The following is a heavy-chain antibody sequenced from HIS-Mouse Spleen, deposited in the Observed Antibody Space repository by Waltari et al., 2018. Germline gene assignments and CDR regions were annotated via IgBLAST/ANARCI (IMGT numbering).Heavy chain of an antibody. CDR1: GFTFSSYD. J-gene: IGHJ3*02. D-gene: IGHD6-19*01. CDR2: ISYDGSNK. V-gene: IGHV3-30-3*01. CDR3: ARVNGIAVAGTDAFDI. Sequence: QVQLVESGGGVVQPGRSLRLSCAASGFTFSSYDMHWVRQAPGKGLEWVAVISYDGSNKYYADSVKGRFTISRDNSKNTLYLQMNSLRAEDTAVYYCARVNGIAVAGTDAFDIWGQGTMVTVSS.